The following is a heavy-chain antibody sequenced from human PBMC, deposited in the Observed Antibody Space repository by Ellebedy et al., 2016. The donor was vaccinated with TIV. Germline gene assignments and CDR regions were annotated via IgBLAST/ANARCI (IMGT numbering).Heavy chain of an antibody. CDR3: ASERYCSSTSCSFDY. V-gene: IGHV5-10-1*01. J-gene: IGHJ4*02. CDR2: IDPSDSYT. Sequence: GESLKISCKGSGYSFTSYWISWVRQMPGKGLEWMGRIDPSDSYTNYSPSFQGHVTISADKSISTAYLQWSSLKASDTAMYYCASERYCSSTSCSFDYWGQGTLVTVSS. D-gene: IGHD2-2*01. CDR1: GYSFTSYW.